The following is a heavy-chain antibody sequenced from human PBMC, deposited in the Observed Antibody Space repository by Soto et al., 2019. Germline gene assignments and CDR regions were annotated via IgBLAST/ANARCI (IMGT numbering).Heavy chain of an antibody. V-gene: IGHV4-59*08. D-gene: IGHD1-26*01. CDR1: GGSFSGYY. Sequence: SETLSLTCAVYGGSFSGYYWSWIRQPPGKGLEWIGYIYYSGGTNYNPSLKSRVTTSVGSSKNHFSLKLSSVTAADTAVYYCARRYGGNLDYWGQGALVTVSS. J-gene: IGHJ4*02. CDR3: ARRYGGNLDY. CDR2: IYYSGGT.